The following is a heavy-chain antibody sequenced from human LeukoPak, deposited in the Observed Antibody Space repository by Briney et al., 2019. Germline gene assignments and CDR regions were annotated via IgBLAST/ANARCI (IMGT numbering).Heavy chain of an antibody. Sequence: SVKVSCKASGGTFSSYAISWVRQAPGQGLEWMGGIIPIFGTANYAQKFQGRVTITADESTSTADMELSSLRSEDTAMYYCERVQTVDTAMEDWGQGTLVTVAS. V-gene: IGHV1-69*13. CDR1: GGTFSSYA. CDR2: IIPIFGTA. CDR3: ERVQTVDTAMED. D-gene: IGHD5-18*01. J-gene: IGHJ4*02.